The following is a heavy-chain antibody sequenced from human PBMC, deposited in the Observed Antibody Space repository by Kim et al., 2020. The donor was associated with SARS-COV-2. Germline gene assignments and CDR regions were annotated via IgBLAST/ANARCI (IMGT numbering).Heavy chain of an antibody. CDR3: TTRHGSGSSGGDY. CDR2: IKSKTDGGTT. Sequence: GGSLRLSCAASGFTFSNAWMSWVRQAPGKGLEWVGRIKSKTDGGTTDYAAPVKGRFTISRDDSKNTLYLQMNSLKTEDTAVYYCTTRHGSGSSGGDYWGQGTLVTVSS. CDR1: GFTFSNAW. V-gene: IGHV3-15*01. D-gene: IGHD1-26*01. J-gene: IGHJ4*02.